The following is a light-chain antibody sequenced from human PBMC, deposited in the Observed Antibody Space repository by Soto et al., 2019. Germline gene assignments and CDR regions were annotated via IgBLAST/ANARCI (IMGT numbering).Light chain of an antibody. V-gene: IGLV2-23*01. CDR2: DDS. J-gene: IGLJ1*01. Sequence: QSALTQPASVSGSPGQSITMSCTGTTSDVGSYSLLSWYQQHPGKAPKLMIYDDSKRPSGVSNRFSGSKSGNTASLTISGLAAEDEAYYYCSSTAGSSIYVFGTGTKLTVL. CDR3: SSTAGSSIYV. CDR1: TSDVGSYSL.